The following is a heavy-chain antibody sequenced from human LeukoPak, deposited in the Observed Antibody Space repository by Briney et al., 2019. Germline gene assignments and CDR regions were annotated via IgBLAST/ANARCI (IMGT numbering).Heavy chain of an antibody. D-gene: IGHD3-22*01. CDR1: GFTFSSYA. J-gene: IGHJ4*02. V-gene: IGHV3-23*01. Sequence: GGSLRLSCAASGFTFSSYAMSWVRQAPGKGLEWVSAISGSGGSTYYADSVKGRFTISRDNSKNTLYLQMNSLRAEDTAVYYCATSSYYDSSGYYYYWGQGTLVTVSS. CDR2: ISGSGGST. CDR3: ATSSYYDSSGYYYY.